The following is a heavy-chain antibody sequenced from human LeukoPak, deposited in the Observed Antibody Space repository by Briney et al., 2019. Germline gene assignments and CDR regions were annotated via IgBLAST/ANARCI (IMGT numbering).Heavy chain of an antibody. J-gene: IGHJ4*02. CDR1: GGSIRSSYYY. Sequence: PSETLSLTCTVPGGSIRSSYYYWGWIRQPPGKGLEWIGSIYDSGSTYYNPSLKSRVTISVDTSKNQFSLKLNSVTAADTAVYYCTRSPPPGATAYGVVDLWGQGTLVTVSS. D-gene: IGHD3-16*01. V-gene: IGHV4-39*01. CDR2: IYDSGST. CDR3: TRSPPPGATAYGVVDL.